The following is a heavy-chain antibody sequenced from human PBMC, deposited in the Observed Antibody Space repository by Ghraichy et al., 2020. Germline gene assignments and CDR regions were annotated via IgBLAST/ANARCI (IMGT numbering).Heavy chain of an antibody. D-gene: IGHD6-13*01. V-gene: IGHV4-4*07. CDR2: IYTSGST. CDR3: ARVMDSSSWYGTTFDY. CDR1: GGSISSYY. J-gene: IGHJ4*02. Sequence: SETLSLTCTVSGGSISSYYWSWIRQPAGKGLEWIGRIYTSGSTNYNPSLKSRVTMSVDTSKNQFSLKLSSVTAADTAVYYCARVMDSSSWYGTTFDYWGQGTLVTVSS.